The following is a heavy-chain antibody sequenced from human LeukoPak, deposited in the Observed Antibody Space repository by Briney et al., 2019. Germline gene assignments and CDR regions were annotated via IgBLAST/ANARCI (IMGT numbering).Heavy chain of an antibody. D-gene: IGHD1-26*01. CDR1: GFTFSSYA. CDR3: ARERGSSYFDY. J-gene: IGHJ4*02. V-gene: IGHV3-30*04. Sequence: PGRSLRLSCAASGFTFSSYAMHWVRQAPGKGLEWVAVILYDGSNKYYADSVKGRFTISRDNSKNTLYLQMNSLRAEDTAVYYCARERGSSYFDYWGQGTLVTVSS. CDR2: ILYDGSNK.